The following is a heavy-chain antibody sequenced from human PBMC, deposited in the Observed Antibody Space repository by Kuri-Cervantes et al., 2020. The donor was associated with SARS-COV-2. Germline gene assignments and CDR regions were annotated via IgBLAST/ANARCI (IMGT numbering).Heavy chain of an antibody. Sequence: SETLSLTCTVSGGSISSSSYYWGWIRQPPGKGLEWIGSIYYSGSTYYNPSLKSRVTISVDTSKNQFSLKLSSVTAADTAVYYCARGGYLYGMDVWGQGTTVTVSS. CDR1: GGSISSSSYY. J-gene: IGHJ6*02. V-gene: IGHV4-39*07. CDR2: IYYSGST. CDR3: ARGGYLYGMDV. D-gene: IGHD5-18*01.